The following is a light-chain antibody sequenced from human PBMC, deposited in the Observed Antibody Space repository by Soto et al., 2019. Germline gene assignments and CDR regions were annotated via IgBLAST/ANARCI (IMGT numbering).Light chain of an antibody. CDR1: RNLLYSSNNKNY. Sequence: DVVMTQSPDSLTVSLGETATINCKSSRNLLYSSNNKNYLAWYQQKPGQPPRLLIYWASTRQSGVPDRFSGSGSGTDFTLTISRLEPEDFAVYYCQQYGSSRWTFGQGTKVDIK. CDR3: QQYGSSRWT. V-gene: IGKV4-1*01. J-gene: IGKJ1*01. CDR2: WAS.